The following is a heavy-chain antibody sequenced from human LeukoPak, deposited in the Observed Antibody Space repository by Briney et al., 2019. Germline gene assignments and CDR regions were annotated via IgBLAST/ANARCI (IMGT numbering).Heavy chain of an antibody. V-gene: IGHV3-9*01. CDR1: GFTFDDYA. CDR2: ISWNSGSI. J-gene: IGHJ3*02. Sequence: PGGSLRLSCAASGFTFDDYAMHWVRQAPGRGLEWVSGISWNSGSIGYADSVKGRFTIPRDNAKNSLYLQMNSLRAEDTALYYCAKDRIAVAGTDAFDIWGQGTMVTVSS. CDR3: AKDRIAVAGTDAFDI. D-gene: IGHD6-19*01.